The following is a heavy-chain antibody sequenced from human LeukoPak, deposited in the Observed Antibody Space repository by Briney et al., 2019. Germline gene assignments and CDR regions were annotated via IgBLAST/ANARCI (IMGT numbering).Heavy chain of an antibody. CDR3: TRRLDD. J-gene: IGHJ4*02. Sequence: GGSLRLSCAASGFSFNSDWMDWVRQAPGKGLEWVANIKHDESEKNYLDSVKGRFTISRDNAQNSLYLQMNGLRVEDTAVYYCTRRLDDWGQGTLVTVTS. CDR1: GFSFNSDW. V-gene: IGHV3-7*01. D-gene: IGHD3-16*01. CDR2: IKHDESEK.